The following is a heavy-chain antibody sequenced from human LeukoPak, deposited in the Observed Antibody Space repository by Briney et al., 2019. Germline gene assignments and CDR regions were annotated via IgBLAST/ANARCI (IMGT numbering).Heavy chain of an antibody. CDR2: ISYDGSNK. D-gene: IGHD2-15*01. J-gene: IGHJ4*02. CDR3: ARTLGYCSGGSCGY. V-gene: IGHV3-30*04. CDR1: GFTFSSYA. Sequence: PGGSLRLSCAASGFTFSSYAMHWVRQAPGKGLEWVAVISYDGSNKYYADSVKGRFTISRDNAKNSLYLQMNSLRAEDTAVYYCARTLGYCSGGSCGYWGQGTLVTVSS.